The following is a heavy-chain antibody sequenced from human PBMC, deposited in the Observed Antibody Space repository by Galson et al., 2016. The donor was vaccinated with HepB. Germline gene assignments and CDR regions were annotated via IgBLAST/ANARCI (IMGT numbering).Heavy chain of an antibody. Sequence: SLRLSCAASGFTFDDYTMHWVRQAPGRGLEWVSGISWNSNNIGYADSVKGRFTISRDKAKNSLFLQMNSLRPEDTAFYYCARDPRYNILTGYYNAWGQGTLVAVSS. CDR1: GFTFDDYT. CDR2: ISWNSNNI. D-gene: IGHD3-9*01. J-gene: IGHJ5*02. V-gene: IGHV3-9*01. CDR3: ARDPRYNILTGYYNA.